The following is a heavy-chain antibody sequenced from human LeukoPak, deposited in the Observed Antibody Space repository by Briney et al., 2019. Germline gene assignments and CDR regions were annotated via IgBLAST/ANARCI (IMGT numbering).Heavy chain of an antibody. CDR3: ARDLSRDILTGTGGY. V-gene: IGHV1-3*01. Sequence: ASVKVSCKASGYTFTNYGLHWVRQAPGQRLEWMGWINAGNADNGNTKYSQKFQGRVTISRDTSASTAYMELSSLRSEDTAVYYCARDLSRDILTGTGGYWGQGTLVTVSS. D-gene: IGHD3-9*01. CDR2: INAGNADNGNT. CDR1: GYTFTNYG. J-gene: IGHJ4*02.